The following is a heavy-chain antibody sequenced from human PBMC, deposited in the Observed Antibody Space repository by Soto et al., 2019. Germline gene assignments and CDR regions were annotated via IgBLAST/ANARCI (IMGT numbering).Heavy chain of an antibody. CDR2: VNSDGSST. D-gene: IGHD2-21*01. Sequence: GGSLRLSCAASGFTFSSYWMHWVRQVPGKGLVWVSRVNSDGSSTAYADSVKGRFTISRDNAKNTLYLQMNSLRAEDTAVYYCARDRLPGGDYKTPDVWGQGTTVTVSS. CDR3: ARDRLPGGDYKTPDV. J-gene: IGHJ6*02. CDR1: GFTFSSYW. V-gene: IGHV3-74*01.